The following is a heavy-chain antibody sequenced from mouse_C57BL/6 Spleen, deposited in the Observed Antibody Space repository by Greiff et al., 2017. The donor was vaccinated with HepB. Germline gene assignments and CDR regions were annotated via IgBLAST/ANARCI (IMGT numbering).Heavy chain of an antibody. V-gene: IGHV3-1*01. D-gene: IGHD1-1*01. CDR3: ASGTVVANDWYFDD. CDR1: GYSITSGYD. J-gene: IGHJ1*03. CDR2: ISYSGST. Sequence: EVQRVESGPGMVKPSQSLSLTCTVTGYSITSGYDWHWIRHFPGNKLEWMGYISYSGSTNYNTTLKRRITITHDTSKNHSFLKLNTVTTEDTATYYWASGTVVANDWYFDDWGTGTTVTVSA.